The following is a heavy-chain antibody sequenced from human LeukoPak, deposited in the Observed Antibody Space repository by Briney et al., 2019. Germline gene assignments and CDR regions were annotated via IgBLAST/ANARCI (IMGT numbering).Heavy chain of an antibody. J-gene: IGHJ4*02. V-gene: IGHV4-59*08. CDR3: ARHYRIAAAGTVGY. CDR1: GGSISSYY. Sequence: SETLSLTCTVSGGSISSYYWSWIRQPPGKGLEWIGYIYYSGNTNYNPSLKSRVTISVDTSKNQFSLKLSSVTAADTAVYYCARHYRIAAAGTVGYWGQGTLVTVSS. CDR2: IYYSGNT. D-gene: IGHD6-13*01.